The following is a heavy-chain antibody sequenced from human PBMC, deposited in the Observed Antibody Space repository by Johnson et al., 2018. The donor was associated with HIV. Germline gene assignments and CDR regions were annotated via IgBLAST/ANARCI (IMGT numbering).Heavy chain of an antibody. V-gene: IGHV3-30-3*01. CDR1: GFTFSDYW. J-gene: IGHJ3*02. CDR2: ISYDGSNK. Sequence: QVQLVESGGGLVQPGGSLRLSCAVSGFTFSDYWMSWVRQAPGKGLEWVAVISYDGSNKYYADSVKGRFTISRDNSKNTLYLQMNSLRAEDTAVYYCARFYSSGWSDAFDIWGQGTMVTVSS. CDR3: ARFYSSGWSDAFDI. D-gene: IGHD6-19*01.